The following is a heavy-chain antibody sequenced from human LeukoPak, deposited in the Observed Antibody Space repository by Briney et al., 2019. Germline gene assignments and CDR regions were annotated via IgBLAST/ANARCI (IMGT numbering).Heavy chain of an antibody. CDR2: ISYDGSNK. Sequence: GGSLRLSCAASGFTFSSYATHWVRQAPGKGLEWVSVISYDGSNKYYADSVKGRFTISRDNSKNTLYLQMNSLRAEDTAVYYCARDLVAGPFYYFDYWGQGTLVTVSS. D-gene: IGHD6-19*01. CDR1: GFTFSSYA. V-gene: IGHV3-30-3*01. CDR3: ARDLVAGPFYYFDY. J-gene: IGHJ4*02.